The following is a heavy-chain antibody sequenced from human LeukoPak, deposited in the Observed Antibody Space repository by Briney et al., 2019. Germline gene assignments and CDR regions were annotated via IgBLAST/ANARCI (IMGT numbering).Heavy chain of an antibody. J-gene: IGHJ4*02. CDR3: ATRGYYDSSGYYYDYFDY. CDR2: ISSSGSTI. CDR1: GFTFSSYE. Sequence: GGSLRLSCAASGFTFSSYEMNWVRQAPGKGLEWVSYISSSGSTIYYADSVKGRFTISRDNAKNSLNLQMNSLRAEDTAVYYCATRGYYDSSGYYYDYFDYWGQGTLVTVSS. D-gene: IGHD3-22*01. V-gene: IGHV3-48*03.